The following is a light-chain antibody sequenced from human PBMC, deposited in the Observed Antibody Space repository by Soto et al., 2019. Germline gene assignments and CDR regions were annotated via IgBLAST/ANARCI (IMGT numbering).Light chain of an antibody. J-gene: IGLJ1*01. Sequence: QYARAQAACVSGAGGQSITIGCTGTRGDIGGYKYVSWYQPPPGKAPKLIIYEVNNRPSGVSNRFSGSKSGNTSSLTISGLQPEHEADSSCSSYSTSNSYVFGTGT. V-gene: IGLV2-14*01. CDR2: EVN. CDR3: SSYSTSNSYV. CDR1: RGDIGGYKY.